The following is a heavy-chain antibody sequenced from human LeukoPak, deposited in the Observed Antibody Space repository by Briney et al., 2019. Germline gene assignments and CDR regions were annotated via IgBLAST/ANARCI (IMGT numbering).Heavy chain of an antibody. CDR3: ARAGGTFDN. Sequence: SQTLSLTCAISGDSVSSKSASWTWIRQSPSRGLEWLGRTYYRSKWHNEYAVSVKSRISINPDTSQNQFSLQLSSVTTEGTAVYYCARAGGTFDNWGQGTLVTVSS. CDR2: TYYRSKWHN. J-gene: IGHJ4*02. V-gene: IGHV6-1*01. D-gene: IGHD1-1*01. CDR1: GDSVSSKSAS.